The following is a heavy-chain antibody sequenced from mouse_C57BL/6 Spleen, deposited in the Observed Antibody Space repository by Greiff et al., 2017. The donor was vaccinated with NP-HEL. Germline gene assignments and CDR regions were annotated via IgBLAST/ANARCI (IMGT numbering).Heavy chain of an antibody. CDR1: GYTFTSYW. D-gene: IGHD1-1*01. CDR3: ARSDYYYGSSYGYFDV. Sequence: QVQLQQPGTELVKPGASVKLSCKASGYTFTSYWMHWVKQRPGQGLEWIGNINPSNGGTNYNEKFKSKATLTVDKSSSTANMQLSSLTSEDSAVYYCARSDYYYGSSYGYFDVWGTGTTVTVSS. V-gene: IGHV1-53*01. J-gene: IGHJ1*03. CDR2: INPSNGGT.